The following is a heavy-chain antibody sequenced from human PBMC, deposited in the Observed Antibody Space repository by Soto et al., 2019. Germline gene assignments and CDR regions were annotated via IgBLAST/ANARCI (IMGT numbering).Heavy chain of an antibody. CDR3: ARDVQFQSFDY. J-gene: IGHJ4*02. CDR1: GFTFSSYW. V-gene: IGHV3-74*01. CDR2: INNDGSRT. Sequence: GSLRLSCAASGFTFSSYWMHWVRQAPGKGLVWVSRINNDGSRTSYADSVKGRFTISRDNAQNTLYLQMNSLRAEDTAVYYCARDVQFQSFDYWGQGTLVTVSS. D-gene: IGHD4-4*01.